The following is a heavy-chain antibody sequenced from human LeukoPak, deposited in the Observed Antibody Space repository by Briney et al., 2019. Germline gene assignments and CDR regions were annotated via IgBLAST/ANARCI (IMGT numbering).Heavy chain of an antibody. D-gene: IGHD6-13*01. V-gene: IGHV3-30*04. CDR1: GFTFSSYA. CDR3: AKEVTIPAAGRKDYYYYGLDV. Sequence: SGGSLRLSCAASGFTFSSYAMHWVRQAPGKGLEWVAVISSGGSDKYHAGSVKGRFTISRDNSKNTLYLQMDSLRAEDTAAYYCAKEVTIPAAGRKDYYYYGLDVWGQGTTVTVSS. J-gene: IGHJ6*02. CDR2: ISSGGSDK.